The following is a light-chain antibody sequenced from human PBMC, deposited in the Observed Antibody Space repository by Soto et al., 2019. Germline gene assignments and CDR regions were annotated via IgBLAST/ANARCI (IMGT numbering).Light chain of an antibody. CDR1: SSNIGSHT. V-gene: IGLV1-44*01. CDR2: TDN. CDR3: AAWDVSLKGPV. Sequence: QSVLTQPPSASGTPGQRVTISCSGSSSNIGSHTVNWYQQLPGTAPKLLLYTDNQRPSGVPDRFSGSKSGTSASLAISGLQSEDEADYYCAAWDVSLKGPVFGGGTKLTVL. J-gene: IGLJ2*01.